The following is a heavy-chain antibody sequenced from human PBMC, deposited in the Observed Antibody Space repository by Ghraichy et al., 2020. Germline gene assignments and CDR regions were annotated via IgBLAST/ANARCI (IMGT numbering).Heavy chain of an antibody. CDR1: GGTFSSYA. CDR2: IIPIFGTA. Sequence: SVKVSCKASGGTFSSYAISWVRQAPGQGLEWMGGIIPIFGTANYAQKFQGRVTITADESTSTAYMELSSLRSEDTAVYYCARVGLLTMVRGVIIWNYGMDVWGQGTTVTVSS. CDR3: ARVGLLTMVRGVIIWNYGMDV. D-gene: IGHD3-10*01. V-gene: IGHV1-69*13. J-gene: IGHJ6*02.